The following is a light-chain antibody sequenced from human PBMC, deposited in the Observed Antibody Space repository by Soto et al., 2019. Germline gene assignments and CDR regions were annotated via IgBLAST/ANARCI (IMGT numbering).Light chain of an antibody. CDR2: SAS. Sequence: EIVMTQSPGTLSVSPGERATLSCRASQSVSSSYLAWYQQKPGQAPRLLIYSASSRATGIPDRFSGSGSGTDYTLTISRLEPEDFAVYFCQQYGYSFWTFGQGTKVDIK. V-gene: IGKV3-20*01. J-gene: IGKJ1*01. CDR3: QQYGYSFWT. CDR1: QSVSSSY.